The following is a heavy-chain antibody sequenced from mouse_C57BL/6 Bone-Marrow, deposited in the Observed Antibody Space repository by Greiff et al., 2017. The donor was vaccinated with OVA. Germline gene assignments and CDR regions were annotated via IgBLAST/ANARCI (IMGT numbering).Heavy chain of an antibody. V-gene: IGHV1-84*01. D-gene: IGHD1-1*01. CDR1: GYTFTDYY. CDR2: IYPGSGNT. Sequence: VQLQQSGPELVKPGASVKISCKASGYTFTDYYINWVKQRPGQGLEWIGWIYPGSGNTKYDEKFKGKATLTADTSSNTAYMQLSSLTSEYSAVYFGARSITTVVAYYFDDWGKGTTLTVSS. CDR3: ARSITTVVAYYFDD. J-gene: IGHJ2*01.